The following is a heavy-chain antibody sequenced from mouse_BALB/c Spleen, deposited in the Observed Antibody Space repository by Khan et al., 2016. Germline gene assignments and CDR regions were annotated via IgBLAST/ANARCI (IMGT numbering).Heavy chain of an antibody. J-gene: IGHJ2*01. CDR2: INSNGGIT. CDR3: ARVYNYGSPYFDY. V-gene: IGHV5-6-3*01. Sequence: EVELVESGGGLVQPGGSLKLSCAASGFTFSSYGMSWVRQTPDKRLELVATINSNGGITYYTDNVKGRFTISRDNAKNTLYLQMSSLKSEDTAMYYCARVYNYGSPYFDYWGQGTTLTVSS. CDR1: GFTFSSYG. D-gene: IGHD1-1*01.